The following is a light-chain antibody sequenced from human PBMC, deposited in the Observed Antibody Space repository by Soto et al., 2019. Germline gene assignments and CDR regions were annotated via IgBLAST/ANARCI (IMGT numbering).Light chain of an antibody. Sequence: DIQMTQSPSTLSASVGDRVTITCRASQSISSWLAWYQQKPGKAPKLLIYDASSFESGVPSRFSGSGSGTEFTLTISSLQPDDFATYYCQQYNSWWTFGQGTKVEIK. CDR3: QQYNSWWT. CDR2: DAS. CDR1: QSISSW. V-gene: IGKV1-5*01. J-gene: IGKJ1*01.